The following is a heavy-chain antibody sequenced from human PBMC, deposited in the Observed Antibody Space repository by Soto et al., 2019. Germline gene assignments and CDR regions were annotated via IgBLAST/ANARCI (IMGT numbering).Heavy chain of an antibody. CDR2: IYWDDDK. D-gene: IGHD2-15*01. Sequence: ESGPTLVNPTQTLTLTCTFSGFSLSTSGVGVGWIRQPPGKALEWLALIYWDDDKRYSPSLKSRLTITKDTSKNQVVLTMTNMDPVDTATYYCAHGRGHLPSHCSGGSCYGSSHWFDPWGQGTQVTVSS. V-gene: IGHV2-5*02. CDR3: AHGRGHLPSHCSGGSCYGSSHWFDP. J-gene: IGHJ5*02. CDR1: GFSLSTSGVG.